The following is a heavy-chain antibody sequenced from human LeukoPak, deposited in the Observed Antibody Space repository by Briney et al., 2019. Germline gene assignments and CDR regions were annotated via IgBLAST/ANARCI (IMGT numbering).Heavy chain of an antibody. V-gene: IGHV4-34*01. CDR2: INHSGST. D-gene: IGHD3-10*01. Sequence: SETLSLTCAVYGGSFSGYYWSCIRQPPGEGLEWIGEINHSGSTNYNPSLKSRVTISVDTSKNQFSLKLSSVTAADTAVYYCARDAIGSGSTDYWGQGTLVTVSS. CDR3: ARDAIGSGSTDY. CDR1: GGSFSGYY. J-gene: IGHJ4*02.